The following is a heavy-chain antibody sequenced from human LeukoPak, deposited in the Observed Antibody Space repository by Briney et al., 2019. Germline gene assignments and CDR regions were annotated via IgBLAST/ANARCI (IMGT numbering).Heavy chain of an antibody. CDR2: IYTSGST. D-gene: IGHD4-11*01. J-gene: IGHJ4*02. V-gene: IGHV4-4*07. Sequence: PSETLSLTCTVSGDSISNYYWSWIRQPAGKGLEWIGRIYTSGSTNYNPSLKSRVTMSVDTSKNQFSLKLSSVTAADTAVYYCARHLIDYSNYGLYYFDYWGQGTLVTVSS. CDR3: ARHLIDYSNYGLYYFDY. CDR1: GDSISNYY.